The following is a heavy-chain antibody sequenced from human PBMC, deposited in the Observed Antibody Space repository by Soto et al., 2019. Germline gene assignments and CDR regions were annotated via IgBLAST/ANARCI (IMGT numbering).Heavy chain of an antibody. V-gene: IGHV3-23*01. J-gene: IGHJ4*02. CDR3: ARFDH. CDR2: ISNSGNNT. CDR1: GFTFSNCG. Sequence: PGGSLGLSCAVSGFTFSNCGMSWVRQAPGKGLEWVSLISNSGNNTQYPGSVKGRINTSRDNAKNTLYLQMTSLTAVDTAVYYCARFDHWGQGTLVTVSS.